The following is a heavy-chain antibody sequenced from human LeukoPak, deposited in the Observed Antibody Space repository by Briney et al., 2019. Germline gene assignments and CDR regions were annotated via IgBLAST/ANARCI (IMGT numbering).Heavy chain of an antibody. J-gene: IGHJ4*02. CDR1: GFTFSSYA. CDR2: STGSGGST. Sequence: PGGSRRLSCAASGFTFSSYAMSWVRQAPGKGLEWVSGSTGSGGSTNYADSVKGRFTISRDNSKNTLYLQMSSLRAEDTAVYYCAGSSGGWYSFDYWGQGALVPVSS. V-gene: IGHV3-23*01. CDR3: AGSSGGWYSFDY. D-gene: IGHD6-19*01.